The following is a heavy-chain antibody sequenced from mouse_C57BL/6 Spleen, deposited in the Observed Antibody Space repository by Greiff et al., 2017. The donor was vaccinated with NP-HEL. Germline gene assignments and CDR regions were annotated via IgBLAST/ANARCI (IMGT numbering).Heavy chain of an antibody. V-gene: IGHV1-52*01. D-gene: IGHD1-1*01. CDR2: IDPSDSET. J-gene: IGHJ2*01. CDR1: GYTFTSYW. CDR3: ARSGVITTGGFDY. Sequence: QVQLKQPGAELVRPGSSVKLSCKASGYTFTSYWMHWVKQRPIQGLEWIGNIDPSDSETHYNQKFKDKATLTVDKSSSTAYMQLSSLTSEDSAVYYCARSGVITTGGFDYWGQGTTLTVSS.